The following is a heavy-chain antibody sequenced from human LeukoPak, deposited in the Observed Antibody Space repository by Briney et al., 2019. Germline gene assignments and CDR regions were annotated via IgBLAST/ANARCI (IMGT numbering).Heavy chain of an antibody. D-gene: IGHD4-17*01. CDR3: ARKGEVYGDYDY. J-gene: IGHJ4*02. V-gene: IGHV1-2*02. CDR2: VYLNNGGP. Sequence: ASVKVSCKASGYTFTGYYLHWVRQAPGQGLEWMGWVYLNNGGPYYAQKFQGRVTMTRDTSITTVYMELSRLRSDDTAVYYCARKGEVYGDYDYWGQGTLVTVSS. CDR1: GYTFTGYY.